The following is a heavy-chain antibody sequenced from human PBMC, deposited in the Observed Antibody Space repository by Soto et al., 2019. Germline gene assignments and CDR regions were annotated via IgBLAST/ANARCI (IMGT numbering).Heavy chain of an antibody. D-gene: IGHD5-12*01. V-gene: IGHV1-69*02. CDR3: ARGGGYATNSLDY. CDR2: IIPIFGIA. CDR1: GGTFSTYT. J-gene: IGHJ4*02. Sequence: GASVKVSCKGSGGTFSTYTINWVRQAPGQGLEWMGRIIPIFGIANYAQKFQGRVTITADKATGTGYMELSSLRSEDTAVYYCARGGGYATNSLDYWGQGTLVTVSS.